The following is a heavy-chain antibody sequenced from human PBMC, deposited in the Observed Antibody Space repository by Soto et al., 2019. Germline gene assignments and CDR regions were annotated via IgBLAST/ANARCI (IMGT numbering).Heavy chain of an antibody. V-gene: IGHV5-10-1*04. CDR2: IDPSDSQT. CDR3: ARSSSSSWPYYYYGMDV. Sequence: GESLKISCKGSGYSFAGYWITWVRQKPGKGLEWMGRIDPSDSQTYYSPSFQGQVTISADKSISTAYLQWSSLKASDTAMYYCARSSSSSWPYYYYGMDVWGQGTTVTVSS. D-gene: IGHD6-6*01. CDR1: GYSFAGYW. J-gene: IGHJ6*02.